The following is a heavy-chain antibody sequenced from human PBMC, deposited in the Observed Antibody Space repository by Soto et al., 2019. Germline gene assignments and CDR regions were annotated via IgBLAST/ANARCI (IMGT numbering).Heavy chain of an antibody. CDR2: ISSRSSTI. Sequence: PGGSLRLSCAASGFSFSTYNMNWVRQAPGRGLEWVSYISSRSSTIYHADSVKGRFTISRDNAKKLLYLQMDSLRAEDTAVYYCARDDGLSSTNVKAFDIWGQGTKVTVSS. CDR3: ARDDGLSSTNVKAFDI. V-gene: IGHV3-48*04. CDR1: GFSFSTYN. J-gene: IGHJ3*02. D-gene: IGHD2-2*01.